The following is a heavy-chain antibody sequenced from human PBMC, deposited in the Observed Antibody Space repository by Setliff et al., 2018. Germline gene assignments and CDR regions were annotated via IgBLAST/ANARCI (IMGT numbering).Heavy chain of an antibody. J-gene: IGHJ4*02. CDR3: ARSLGYSSSSVDY. CDR1: GGSISSHY. D-gene: IGHD6-6*01. CDR2: IYYSGST. Sequence: KASETLSLTCTVSGGSISSHYWSWIRQPPGKGLEWIGSIYYSGSTNYNPSLKSRVTISVDTSKNQFSLKPSSVTAADTAVYYCARSLGYSSSSVDYWGQGTLVTVSS. V-gene: IGHV4-59*08.